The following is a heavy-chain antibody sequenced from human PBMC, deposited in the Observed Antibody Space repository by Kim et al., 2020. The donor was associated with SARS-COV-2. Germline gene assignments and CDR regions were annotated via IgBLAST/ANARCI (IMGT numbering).Heavy chain of an antibody. D-gene: IGHD2-21*02. CDR3: ASRLLYCGGDCYHVLAY. V-gene: IGHV1-69*02. Sequence: SVKVSCKASGGTFSSYTISWVRQAPGQGLEWMGRIIPILGIANYAQKFQGRVTITADKSTSTAYMELSSLRSEDTAVYYCASRLLYCGGDCYHVLAYWGQGTLVTVSS. CDR2: IIPILGIA. CDR1: GGTFSSYT. J-gene: IGHJ4*02.